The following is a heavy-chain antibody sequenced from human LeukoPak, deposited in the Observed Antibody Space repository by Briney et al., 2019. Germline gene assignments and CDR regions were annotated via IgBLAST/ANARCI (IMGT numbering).Heavy chain of an antibody. D-gene: IGHD2-2*01. CDR2: IYYSGST. V-gene: IGHV4-59*08. J-gene: IGHJ6*03. CDR1: GGYITSYY. CDR3: ARHLPLDCSSTSCYYMDV. Sequence: SETLSLTCTISGGYITSYYWSWIRQPPGKGLEWIGYIYYSGSTNYNPSLKSRVTISVDTSKNQFSLKLSSVTAADTAVYYCARHLPLDCSSTSCYYMDVWGKGTTVTVSS.